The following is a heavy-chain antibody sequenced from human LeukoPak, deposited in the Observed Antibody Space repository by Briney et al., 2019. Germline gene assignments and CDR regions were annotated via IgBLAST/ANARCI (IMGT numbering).Heavy chain of an antibody. CDR3: AREGEPADAFDY. CDR1: GGSFSGYY. CDR2: NNRGGST. V-gene: IGHV4-34*01. J-gene: IGHJ4*02. Sequence: SETLSLTCAVYGGSFSGYYWSWLRQAQGKGPVWIEDNNRGGSTSYTRYLKSRVTISVDTSKTQFSMELSTVTAADTAVYYCAREGEPADAFDYWGQGTMVTVSS. D-gene: IGHD1-14*01.